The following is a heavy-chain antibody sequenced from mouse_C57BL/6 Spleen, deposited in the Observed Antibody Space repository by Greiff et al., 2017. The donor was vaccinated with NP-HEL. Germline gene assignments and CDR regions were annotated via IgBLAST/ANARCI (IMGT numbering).Heavy chain of an antibody. CDR1: GFTFSSYG. D-gene: IGHD2-2*01. CDR3: ARQGVMVTPDAMDY. CDR2: ISSGGSYT. J-gene: IGHJ4*01. Sequence: EVQLVESGGDLVKPGGSLKLSCAASGFTFSSYGMSWVRQTPDKRLEWVATISSGGSYTYYPDSVKGRFTISRDNAKNTLYLRMSSLKSEDTAMYYCARQGVMVTPDAMDYWGQGTSVTVSS. V-gene: IGHV5-6*01.